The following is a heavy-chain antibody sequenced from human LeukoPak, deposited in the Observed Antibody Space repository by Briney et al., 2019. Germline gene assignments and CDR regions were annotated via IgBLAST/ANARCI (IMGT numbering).Heavy chain of an antibody. Sequence: SSETLSLTCTVSGGSISSYYWSWIRQPPGKGLEWIGYIYYSGSTNYNPSLKSRVTISVDTSKNQFSLKLSSVTAADTAVYYCARDRGYYDSSGYYYGGLDYWGQGTLVTVSS. J-gene: IGHJ4*02. CDR3: ARDRGYYDSSGYYYGGLDY. V-gene: IGHV4-59*01. CDR2: IYYSGST. D-gene: IGHD3-22*01. CDR1: GGSISSYY.